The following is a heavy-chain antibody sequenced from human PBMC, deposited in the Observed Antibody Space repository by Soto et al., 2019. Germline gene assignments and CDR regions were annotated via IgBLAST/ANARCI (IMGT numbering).Heavy chain of an antibody. Sequence: LRLSCAASGFTFSSYAMSWVRLAPGKGLEWVSAISGSGGSTYYADSVKGRFTISRDNSKNTLYLQMNSLRAEDTAVYYCAKSRLGVAVAGTGFDYWGQGTLVTVSS. CDR1: GFTFSSYA. CDR2: ISGSGGST. D-gene: IGHD6-19*01. CDR3: AKSRLGVAVAGTGFDY. J-gene: IGHJ4*02. V-gene: IGHV3-23*01.